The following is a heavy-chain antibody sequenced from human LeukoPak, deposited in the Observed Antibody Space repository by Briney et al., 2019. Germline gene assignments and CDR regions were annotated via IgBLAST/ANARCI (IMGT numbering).Heavy chain of an antibody. CDR1: GGSISSSSYY. J-gene: IGHJ4*02. CDR2: IYYSGST. Sequence: SETLSLTCTVSGGSISSSSYYWGWIRQPPGKGLEWIGSIYYSGSTYYNPSLKSRVTISVDTSKNQFSLKLSSVTAEDTAVYYCARLEAVAGILDYWGQGTLVTVSS. D-gene: IGHD6-19*01. CDR3: ARLEAVAGILDY. V-gene: IGHV4-39*01.